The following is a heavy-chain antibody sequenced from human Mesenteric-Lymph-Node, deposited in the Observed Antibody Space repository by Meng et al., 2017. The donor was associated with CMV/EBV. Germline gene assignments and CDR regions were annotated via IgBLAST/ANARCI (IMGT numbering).Heavy chain of an antibody. CDR3: ARDERGYYASGGFDF. V-gene: IGHV1-18*01. J-gene: IGHJ4*02. CDR2: ISRHTGKT. CDR1: GYTFTSYD. D-gene: IGHD3-10*01. Sequence: ASVKVSCKASGYTFTSYDINWVRQAPGQGLEWMGWISRHTGKTNYAQKFQGRVTMTTDSSTSTAHMELRSLRSDDTAVYYCARDERGYYASGGFDFWGQGTLVTVSS.